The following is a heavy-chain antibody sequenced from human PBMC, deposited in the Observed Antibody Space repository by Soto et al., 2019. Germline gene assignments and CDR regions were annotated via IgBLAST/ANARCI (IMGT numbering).Heavy chain of an antibody. Sequence: SETLSLTCTVSGGSISSGGYYWSWIRQHPGKGLEWIGYIYYSGSTYYNPSLKSRVTISVDTSKNQFSLKLSSVTAADTAVYYCARVFSDSSSFFDPWGQGTLVTV. D-gene: IGHD6-13*01. CDR1: GGSISSGGYY. CDR3: ARVFSDSSSFFDP. J-gene: IGHJ5*02. CDR2: IYYSGST. V-gene: IGHV4-31*03.